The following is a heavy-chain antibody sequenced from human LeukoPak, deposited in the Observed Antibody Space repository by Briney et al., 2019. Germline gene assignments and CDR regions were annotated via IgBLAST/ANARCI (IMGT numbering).Heavy chain of an antibody. CDR3: ARLGDTSGVGAA. D-gene: IGHD1-26*01. J-gene: IGHJ3*01. V-gene: IGHV4-59*08. CDR1: GGSISSYY. Sequence: PSETLSLTCTVSGGSISSYYWSWIRQPPGKGLEWIGYIYYSGSTNYNPSLKSRVTISVDTSKNQFSLKLSSVTAADTAVYYCARLGDTSGVGAAWGQGTMVTVSS. CDR2: IYYSGST.